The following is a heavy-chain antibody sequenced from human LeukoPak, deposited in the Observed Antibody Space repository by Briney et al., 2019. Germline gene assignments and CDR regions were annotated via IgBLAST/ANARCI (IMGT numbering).Heavy chain of an antibody. Sequence: PSETLSLTCAVYGGSFSGYYWSWIRQPPGKGLEWIGEINRSGSTNYNPSLKSRVTISVDTSKNQFSLKLSSVTAADTAVYYCARDLTYYYDSSGYPLGYWGQGTLVTVSS. CDR1: GGSFSGYY. CDR3: ARDLTYYYDSSGYPLGY. D-gene: IGHD3-22*01. CDR2: INRSGST. J-gene: IGHJ4*02. V-gene: IGHV4-34*01.